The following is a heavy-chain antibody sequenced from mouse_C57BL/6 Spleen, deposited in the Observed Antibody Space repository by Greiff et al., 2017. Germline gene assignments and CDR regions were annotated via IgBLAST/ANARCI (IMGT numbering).Heavy chain of an antibody. CDR3: ARHSNYYFDY. D-gene: IGHD2-5*01. J-gene: IGHJ2*01. V-gene: IGHV5-6*01. Sequence: EVKLMESGGDLVKPGWSLQLSCAASGFTFSSYVMSCVRQTPDTRLEWVATISSGGSYTYYPDSVKGRFTISRDNAKNTLYLQMSSLKSEDTAMYYCARHSNYYFDYWGQGTTLTVSS. CDR1: GFTFSSYV. CDR2: ISSGGSYT.